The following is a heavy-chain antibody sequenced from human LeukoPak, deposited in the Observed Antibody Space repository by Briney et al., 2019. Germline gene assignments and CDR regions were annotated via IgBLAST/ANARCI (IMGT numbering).Heavy chain of an antibody. CDR1: GGSISSYY. D-gene: IGHD1-26*01. V-gene: IGHV4-4*07. Sequence: SETLSLTCTVSGGSISSYYWSWIRQPAGKGLEWIGRIYTSGSTNYNPSLKSRVTMSVDTSKNQFSLKLSSVTAADTAVYYYAGSWELLTVIDYWGQGTLVTVSS. CDR2: IYTSGST. J-gene: IGHJ4*02. CDR3: AGSWELLTVIDY.